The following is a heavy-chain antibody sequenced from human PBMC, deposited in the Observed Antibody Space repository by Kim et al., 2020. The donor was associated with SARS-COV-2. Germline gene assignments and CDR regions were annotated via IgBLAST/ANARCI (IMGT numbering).Heavy chain of an antibody. V-gene: IGHV3-48*02. D-gene: IGHD2-15*01. J-gene: IGHJ4*02. CDR3: VVGRGLY. CDR2: ISSSSSDT. Sequence: GGSLRLSCAASGFSFSGYTMNWVRQAPGKGLEWVSYISSSSSDTYYADSVKGRFTISRDNAQKSLYLQMNSLRDEDTAVYYCVVGRGLYWGQGTLVTVSS. CDR1: GFSFSGYT.